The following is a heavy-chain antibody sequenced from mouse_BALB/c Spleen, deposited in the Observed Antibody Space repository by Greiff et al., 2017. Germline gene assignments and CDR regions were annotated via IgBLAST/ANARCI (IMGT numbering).Heavy chain of an antibody. D-gene: IGHD2-10*01. J-gene: IGHJ4*01. CDR3: TRSYYGNYYAMDY. Sequence: QVQLKQSGAELVKPGASVKLSCKASGYTFSSYYMYWVKQRPGQGLEWIGEINPSNGGTNFNEKFKSKATLTVDKSSSTAYMQLSSLTSEDSAVYYCTRSYYGNYYAMDYWGQGTSVTVSS. V-gene: IGHV1S81*02. CDR2: INPSNGGT. CDR1: GYTFSSYY.